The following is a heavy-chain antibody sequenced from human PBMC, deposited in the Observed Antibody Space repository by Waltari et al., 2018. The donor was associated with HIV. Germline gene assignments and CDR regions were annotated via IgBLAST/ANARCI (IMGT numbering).Heavy chain of an antibody. Sequence: EIQLLESGGGLVQPGGSLRLSCAASGFIFGNHGMSWVRQAPGKGLEWVSAIGGIGATIYYADSVKGRFTVSRDNSKNTLYLQMHSLRVEDTAVYYCTKLTDSATTDWGQGTPVTVSS. CDR3: TKLTDSATTD. V-gene: IGHV3-23*01. CDR2: IGGIGATI. CDR1: GFIFGNHG. D-gene: IGHD1-26*01. J-gene: IGHJ4*02.